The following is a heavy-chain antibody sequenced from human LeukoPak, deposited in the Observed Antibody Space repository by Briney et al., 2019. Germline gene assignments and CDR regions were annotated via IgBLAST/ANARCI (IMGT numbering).Heavy chain of an antibody. D-gene: IGHD5-12*01. J-gene: IGHJ3*02. V-gene: IGHV3-21*04. Sequence: GGSLRLSCAASGFTFSSYSMSWVRQAPAKGLEWVSSISSSSSYIYYADSVKGRFTISRDNAKNSLYLQMNSLRAEDTAVYYCARSVATDNAFDIWGQGTMVTVSS. CDR3: ARSVATDNAFDI. CDR1: GFTFSSYS. CDR2: ISSSSSYI.